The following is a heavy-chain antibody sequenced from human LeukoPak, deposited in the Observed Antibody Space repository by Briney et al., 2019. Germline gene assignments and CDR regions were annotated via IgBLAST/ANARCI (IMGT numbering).Heavy chain of an antibody. J-gene: IGHJ4*02. CDR1: GGSISSGSYY. CDR2: IYTSGST. CDR3: ASTLYYDILTAYYGGFDY. D-gene: IGHD3-9*01. V-gene: IGHV4-61*02. Sequence: PSETLSLTCTVSGGSISSGSYYWSWIRQPAGKGLEWIGRIYTSGSTNYNPSLKSRVTISVDTSKNQFSLKLSSVTAADTAVYYCASTLYYDILTAYYGGFDYWGQGTLVTASS.